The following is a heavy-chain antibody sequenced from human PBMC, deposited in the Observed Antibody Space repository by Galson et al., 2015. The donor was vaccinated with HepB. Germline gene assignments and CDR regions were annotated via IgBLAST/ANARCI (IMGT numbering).Heavy chain of an antibody. Sequence: PALVKPTQTLALTCTFSGFSLSTSGMCVSWIRQPPGKALEWLARIDWDDDKYYSTSLKTRLTISKDTSKNQVVLTMTNMDPVDTATYYCARIRLGPSYYFDYWGQGTLVTVSS. D-gene: IGHD6-19*01. CDR2: IDWDDDK. J-gene: IGHJ4*02. CDR1: GFSLSTSGMC. V-gene: IGHV2-70*11. CDR3: ARIRLGPSYYFDY.